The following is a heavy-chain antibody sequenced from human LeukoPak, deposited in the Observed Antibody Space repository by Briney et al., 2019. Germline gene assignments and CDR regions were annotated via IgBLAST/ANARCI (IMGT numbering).Heavy chain of an antibody. CDR3: AKVTYYYDSSGLDY. J-gene: IGHJ4*02. D-gene: IGHD3-22*01. CDR2: IWYDGSNK. Sequence: GRSLRLSCAASGFTFSSYGMHWVRQAPGKGLEWVAVIWYDGSNKYYADSVKGRFTISRDNSKNTLYLQMNSLRAEDTAVYYCAKVTYYYDSSGLDYWGPGTLVTVSS. V-gene: IGHV3-33*06. CDR1: GFTFSSYG.